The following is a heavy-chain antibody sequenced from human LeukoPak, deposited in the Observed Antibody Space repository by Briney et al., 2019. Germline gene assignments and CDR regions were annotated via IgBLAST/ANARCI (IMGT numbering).Heavy chain of an antibody. Sequence: GTPLRLSCAASAFIFSSYGMHWVRQAPGKGLEWVAAISDDGGKTYYADSAKGRLAISRDNSKNTLFLQMHSLRVEDTAVYFCAKMKLLFNDAFDIWGQGTVVTVSS. CDR1: AFIFSSYG. CDR3: AKMKLLFNDAFDI. CDR2: ISDDGGKT. J-gene: IGHJ3*02. V-gene: IGHV3-30*18. D-gene: IGHD2-21*01.